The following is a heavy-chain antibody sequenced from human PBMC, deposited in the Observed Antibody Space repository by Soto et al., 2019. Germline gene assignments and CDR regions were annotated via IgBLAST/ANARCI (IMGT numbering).Heavy chain of an antibody. J-gene: IGHJ4*02. V-gene: IGHV1-46*01. CDR2: INPSGGNA. Sequence: ASVKVSCKASGYTFTDFYMHWVRQAPGQGLEWMGRINPSGGNANYAQKLQGRVTMTTDTATSTAYMELRSLRSDDTAVYYCARARPGYYDSSGYLRYWGQGTLVTVSS. D-gene: IGHD3-22*01. CDR1: GYTFTDFY. CDR3: ARARPGYYDSSGYLRY.